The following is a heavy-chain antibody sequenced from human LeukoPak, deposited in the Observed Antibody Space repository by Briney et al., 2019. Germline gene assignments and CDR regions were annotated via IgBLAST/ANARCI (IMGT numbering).Heavy chain of an antibody. V-gene: IGHV4-34*01. CDR1: GGSFSGYY. CDR3: ARVYRSGGSCPY. Sequence: SETLSLTCAVYGGSFSGYYWSWIRQPPGKGLEWIGEINHSGSTNYNPPLKSRVTISVDTSKNQFSLKLSSVTAADTAVYYCARVYRSGGSCPYWGQGTLVTVSS. J-gene: IGHJ4*02. CDR2: INHSGST. D-gene: IGHD2-15*01.